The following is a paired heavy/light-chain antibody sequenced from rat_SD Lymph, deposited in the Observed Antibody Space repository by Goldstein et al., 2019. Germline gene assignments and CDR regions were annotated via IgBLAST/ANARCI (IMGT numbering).Light chain of an antibody. CDR2: QVS. V-gene: IGKV1S28*01. CDR3: LQRTHNPPT. CDR1: QSLVHSNGNTY. Sequence: DVVLTQTPVSLLISLGGQASISCRSSQSLVHSNGNTYLHWYLQKPGQSPQLLIYQVSNRFSGIPDRFSGSGSGTDFTLKISRVEPEDLGVYYCLQRTHNPPTFGAGTKLELK. J-gene: IGKJ2-1*01.
Heavy chain of an antibody. J-gene: IGHJ2*01. CDR1: GFTFSNYY. V-gene: IGHV5-27*01. D-gene: IGHD1-2*01. Sequence: EVQLVESGGGLVQPGRSLKLSCAASGFTFSNYYMAWVRQAPTKGLEWVAYISTGGGSTYYRDSVKGRFTISRDNAKSTLYLQMDSLRSEDTATYYCTTDDYYSSYTHYWGQGVMVTVSS. CDR2: ISTGGGST. CDR3: TTDDYYSSYTHY.